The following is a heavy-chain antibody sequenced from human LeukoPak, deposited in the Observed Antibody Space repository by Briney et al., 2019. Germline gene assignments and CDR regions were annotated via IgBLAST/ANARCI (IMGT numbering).Heavy chain of an antibody. V-gene: IGHV1-2*02. CDR3: ARVGRDIAAAGTGQISLPFDY. CDR2: INPNSGGT. D-gene: IGHD6-13*01. Sequence: ASVKVSCKASGYTFTGYYMHWVRQAPGQGLEWMGWINPNSGGTNYAQKFQGRVTMTRDTSISTAYMELSSLRSEDTAVYYCARVGRDIAAAGTGQISLPFDYWGQGTLVTVSS. J-gene: IGHJ4*02. CDR1: GYTFTGYY.